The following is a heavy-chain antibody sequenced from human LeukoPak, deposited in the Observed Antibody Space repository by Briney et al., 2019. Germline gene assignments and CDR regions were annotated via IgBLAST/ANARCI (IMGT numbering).Heavy chain of an antibody. V-gene: IGHV3-30*04. CDR3: ARDRGIAVAGTFDY. Sequence: GGSLRLSCAASGFTFSSYAMHWVRQAPGKGLEWVAVISYDGSNKYYADSVKGRFTISRDNSKNTLYLQMNSLRAEDTAVYYCARDRGIAVAGTFDYWGQGTLVTVSS. CDR1: GFTFSSYA. CDR2: ISYDGSNK. J-gene: IGHJ4*02. D-gene: IGHD6-19*01.